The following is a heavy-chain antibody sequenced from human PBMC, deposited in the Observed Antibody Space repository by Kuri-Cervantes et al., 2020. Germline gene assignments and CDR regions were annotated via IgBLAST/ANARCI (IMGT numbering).Heavy chain of an antibody. CDR2: IWYDGSNK. V-gene: IGHV3-30*02. CDR3: AKILYSSSWYGDY. Sequence: GESLKISCAASGFTFSSYAMHWVRQAPGKGLEWVALIWYDGSNKYYADSVKGRFTISRDNSKNTLYLQMNSLRAEDTAVYYCAKILYSSSWYGDYWGQGTLVTVSS. D-gene: IGHD6-13*01. J-gene: IGHJ4*02. CDR1: GFTFSSYA.